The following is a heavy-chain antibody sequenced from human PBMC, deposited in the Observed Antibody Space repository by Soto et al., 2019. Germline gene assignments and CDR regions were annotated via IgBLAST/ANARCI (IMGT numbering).Heavy chain of an antibody. CDR3: ARAVDDSAYYYGMDV. CDR1: GGSISSGGYY. CDR2: IYYSGST. Sequence: SETLSLTCTVSGGSISSGGYYWSWIRQHPGKGLEWIGYIYYSGSTYYNPSLKSRVTISVDTSKNQFSLKLSSVTAADTAVYYCARAVDDSAYYYGMDVWGQGTTVTVSS. V-gene: IGHV4-31*03. J-gene: IGHJ6*02. D-gene: IGHD5-18*01.